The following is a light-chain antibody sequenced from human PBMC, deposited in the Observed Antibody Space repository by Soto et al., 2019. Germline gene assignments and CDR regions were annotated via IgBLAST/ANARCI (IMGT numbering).Light chain of an antibody. V-gene: IGLV2-8*01. J-gene: IGLJ1*01. CDR2: EVT. CDR3: SSYVGSNNSV. Sequence: HSSRNTPPSTSGAPCTSVTISCTGTGGDIHNYNYVSWYRQHPGKAPKLLIFEVTKRPAGVPDRFSGSTSGDTAFRTGSGLQDDDEADYYCSSYVGSNNSVFGTGTQLNVL. CDR1: GGDIHNYNY.